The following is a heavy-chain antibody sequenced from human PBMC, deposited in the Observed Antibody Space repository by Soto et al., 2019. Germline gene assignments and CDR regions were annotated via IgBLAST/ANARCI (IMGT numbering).Heavy chain of an antibody. V-gene: IGHV4-59*01. D-gene: IGHD5-12*01. CDR2: IYYSGST. Sequence: SETLSLTCTVSGGSINNYYWSWIRQPPGKGLEWIGYIYYSGSTNYNPSLKSRVTISVDTSKNQFSLKLSSVTAADTAVYYCARDKMATIDYWGQGTLVTVSS. CDR1: GGSINNYY. J-gene: IGHJ4*02. CDR3: ARDKMATIDY.